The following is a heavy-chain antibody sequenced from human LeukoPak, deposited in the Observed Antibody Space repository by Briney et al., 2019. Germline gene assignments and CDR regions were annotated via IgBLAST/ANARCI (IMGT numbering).Heavy chain of an antibody. J-gene: IGHJ4*02. CDR3: ARGGVVTAMDFDY. CDR1: GGSFSGYY. D-gene: IGHD2-21*02. V-gene: IGHV4-59*10. Sequence: SETLSLTCAVYGGSFSGYYWSWIRQPAGKGLEWIGRIYTSGSTNYNPSLKSRVTISVDTSKNQFSLKLSSVTAADTAVYYCARGGVVTAMDFDYWGQGTLVTVSS. CDR2: IYTSGST.